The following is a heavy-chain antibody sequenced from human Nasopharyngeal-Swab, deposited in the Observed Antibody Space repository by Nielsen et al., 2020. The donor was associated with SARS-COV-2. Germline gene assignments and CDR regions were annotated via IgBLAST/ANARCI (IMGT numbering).Heavy chain of an antibody. Sequence: RQAPGKGLEWVGEINHSGSTNYNPSLKSRVTISVDTSKNQFSLKLSSVTAADTAVYYCAREVRYSSSWYRCYYYMDVWGKGTTVTVSS. D-gene: IGHD6-13*01. J-gene: IGHJ6*03. V-gene: IGHV4-34*01. CDR2: INHSGST. CDR3: AREVRYSSSWYRCYYYMDV.